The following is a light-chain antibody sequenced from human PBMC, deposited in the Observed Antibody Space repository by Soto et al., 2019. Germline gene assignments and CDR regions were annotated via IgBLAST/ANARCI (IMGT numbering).Light chain of an antibody. CDR1: QVITNY. CDR3: QKYNSAPRS. J-gene: IGKJ3*01. CDR2: AAS. Sequence: DIKMTQSPSSLSASVGDRVTITCRASQVITNYLAWYQQKPGKVPKLLIYAASTLQSGVPSRFSGSGSGTDFTLTISSLQPEDVATYYCQKYNSAPRSFGPGTKVDIK. V-gene: IGKV1-27*01.